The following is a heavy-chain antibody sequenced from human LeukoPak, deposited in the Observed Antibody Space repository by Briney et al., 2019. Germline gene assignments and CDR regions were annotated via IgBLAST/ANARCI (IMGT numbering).Heavy chain of an antibody. CDR2: IIPIFGTA. CDR1: GGTFSSYA. V-gene: IGHV1-69*13. J-gene: IGHJ3*02. Sequence: SVKVSCKASGGTFSSYAISWVRQAPGQGLEWMGGIIPIFGTANYAQKFQGRVTITADESTSTAYMELSSLRSEDTAVYYCARSVAMDPPAFDIWGQGTMVTVSS. D-gene: IGHD5-18*01. CDR3: ARSVAMDPPAFDI.